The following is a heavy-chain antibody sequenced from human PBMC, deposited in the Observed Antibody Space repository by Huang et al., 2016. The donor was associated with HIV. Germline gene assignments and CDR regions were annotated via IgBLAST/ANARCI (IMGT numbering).Heavy chain of an antibody. CDR2: IIPIFGTI. Sequence: QVQLVQSGAEVKKPGSSVKVSCKASGGTFSNSALSWVRQAPGQGLEWMGGIIPIFGTINYAPKFQGRVTISVDESTSTGYMEMTSLRSEDTAMYYWAVQGSPTRYWFFDLWGRGTRVSVSS. CDR3: AVQGSPTRYWFFDL. D-gene: IGHD3-10*01. V-gene: IGHV1-69*01. J-gene: IGHJ2*01. CDR1: GGTFSNSA.